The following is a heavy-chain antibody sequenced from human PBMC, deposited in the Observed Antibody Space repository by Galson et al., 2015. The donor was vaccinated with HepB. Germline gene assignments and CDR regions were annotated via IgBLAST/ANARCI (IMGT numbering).Heavy chain of an antibody. D-gene: IGHD5-24*01. CDR2: INEDGSEI. J-gene: IGHJ5*02. CDR1: GFTYGTYW. V-gene: IGHV3-7*03. CDR3: ARKKQLGATHSWFDP. Sequence: SLRLSCAASGFTYGTYWMSWVRQAPGKGLEWVANINEDGSEIYYVDSVEGRFTISRDNTKNSLYLEMKSLRAGDTAVYYCARKKQLGATHSWFDPWGQGTLVTVSS.